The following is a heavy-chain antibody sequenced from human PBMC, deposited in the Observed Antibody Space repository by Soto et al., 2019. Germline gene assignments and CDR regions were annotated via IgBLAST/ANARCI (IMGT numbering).Heavy chain of an antibody. D-gene: IGHD3-3*01. CDR1: GGTFSSYA. V-gene: IGHV1-69*13. Sequence: GASVKVSCKASGGTFSSYAISWVRQAPGQGLEWMGGIIPIFGTANYAQKFQGRVTITADEPTSTAYMELSSLRSEDTAVYYCARGQRITIFGVVRLANYGMDVWGQGTTVTVSS. CDR2: IIPIFGTA. J-gene: IGHJ6*02. CDR3: ARGQRITIFGVVRLANYGMDV.